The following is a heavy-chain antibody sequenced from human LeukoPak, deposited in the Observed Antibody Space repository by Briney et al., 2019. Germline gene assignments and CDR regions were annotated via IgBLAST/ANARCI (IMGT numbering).Heavy chain of an antibody. V-gene: IGHV4-59*08. J-gene: IGHJ6*02. CDR2: IYYSGST. CDR1: GGSISSYH. CDR3: ARLGYYYGMDV. Sequence: SSETLSLTCTVSGGSISSYHWSWIRQPPGKGLEWIGYIYYSGSTNYNPSLKSRVTISVDTSKNQFSLKLSSVTAADTAVYYCARLGYYYGMDVWGQGTTVTVSS.